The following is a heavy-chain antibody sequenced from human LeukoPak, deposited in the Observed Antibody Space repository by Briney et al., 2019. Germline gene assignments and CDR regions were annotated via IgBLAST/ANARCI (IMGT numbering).Heavy chain of an antibody. Sequence: PGESLQISCTGSGYSFSTYWIAWVGQMPGKGLEWMGIIYPGDSDTRYSPSFQGQVTISADKSISTAYLQWSSLKASDTAMYYCARRGWDGDHGLGSYFDLWGRGTLVTVSS. CDR1: GYSFSTYW. D-gene: IGHD4-17*01. CDR3: ARRGWDGDHGLGSYFDL. CDR2: IYPGDSDT. J-gene: IGHJ2*01. V-gene: IGHV5-51*03.